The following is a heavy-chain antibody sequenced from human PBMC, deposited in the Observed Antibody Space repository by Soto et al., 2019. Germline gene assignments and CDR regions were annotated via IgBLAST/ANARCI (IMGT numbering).Heavy chain of an antibody. CDR3: AIDCRRMLRGIRLYQGMNV. Sequence: SETLSLTCAVTGGSISSNNWWSWVRHPPGKGLEWIGEIYHSGSTNYNPSLKSRVTISVDKSKNQFSLKLTSVTVADTAVYFCAIDCRRMLRGIRLYQGMNVWGQGTRV. D-gene: IGHD3-10*01. V-gene: IGHV4-4*02. CDR2: IYHSGST. J-gene: IGHJ6*02. CDR1: GGSISSNNW.